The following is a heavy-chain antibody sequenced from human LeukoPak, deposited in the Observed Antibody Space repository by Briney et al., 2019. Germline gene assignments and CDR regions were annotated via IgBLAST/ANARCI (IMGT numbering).Heavy chain of an antibody. CDR3: AKDRGYDSSYFDY. CDR1: GFTFSSYG. Sequence: GGSLRLSCAASGFTFSSYGMHWVRQAPGKGLEWVAVIWYDGSNKYYADSVKGRFTISRDNSKNTLYLQMYSLRAEDTAVYYCAKDRGYDSSYFDYWGQGTLVTVSS. CDR2: IWYDGSNK. J-gene: IGHJ4*02. D-gene: IGHD5-12*01. V-gene: IGHV3-33*06.